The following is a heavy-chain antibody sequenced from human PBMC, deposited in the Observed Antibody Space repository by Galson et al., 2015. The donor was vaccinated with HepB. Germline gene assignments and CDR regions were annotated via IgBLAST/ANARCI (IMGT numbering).Heavy chain of an antibody. CDR1: GFTFNYYY. Sequence: SLRLSCAASGFTFNYYYMSWIRQTPGKGLEWVSYISSSGSTIYYADSVKGRFTISRDNAKNSLSLQMHSLRAEDTAVYFCVRVSDCSGGMCQSGWYGLDVWGQGTLVAVSS. CDR3: VRVSDCSGGMCQSGWYGLDV. CDR2: ISSSGSTI. V-gene: IGHV3-11*01. D-gene: IGHD2-15*01. J-gene: IGHJ4*02.